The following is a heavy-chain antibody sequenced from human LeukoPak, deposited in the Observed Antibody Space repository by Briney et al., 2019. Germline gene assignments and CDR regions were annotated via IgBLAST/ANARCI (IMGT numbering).Heavy chain of an antibody. CDR2: IIPMLGTA. D-gene: IGHD2-2*01. V-gene: IGHV1-69*05. Sequence: SVKVSCKASGDTFSSYAISWVRQAPGQGLEWMGGIIPMLGTADYARKFQGRVTITTGESTSTAYMELSSLRSEDTAVYYCATERCGRTSCYPGHWFDPWGQGTLVTVSS. CDR3: ATERCGRTSCYPGHWFDP. CDR1: GDTFSSYA. J-gene: IGHJ5*02.